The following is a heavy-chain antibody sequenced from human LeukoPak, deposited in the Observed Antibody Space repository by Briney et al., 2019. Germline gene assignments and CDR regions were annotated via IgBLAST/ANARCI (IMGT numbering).Heavy chain of an antibody. CDR2: INPNSGDT. CDR3: ARGRGGYSLDY. J-gene: IGHJ4*02. D-gene: IGHD6-13*01. Sequence: ASVKVSCKASGYTFTGYYLHWVRQAPGQGLEWMGWINPNSGDTKYAQKFQGRVTMTRDTSISTAYMDLSRLTSDDTAVYYCARGRGGYSLDYWDQGTLVTVSS. V-gene: IGHV1-2*02. CDR1: GYTFTGYY.